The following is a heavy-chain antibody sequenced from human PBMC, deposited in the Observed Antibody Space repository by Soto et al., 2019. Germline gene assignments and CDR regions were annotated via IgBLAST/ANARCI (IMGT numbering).Heavy chain of an antibody. Sequence: PGGSLRLSCEASGFTLSSYTMHWVRQAPGKGLEWVAIISYDGSKKFYADSVRGRFTISRDISKNTLSLQMNSLRTEDTAVYFCARDLYYYDSSGYYPHFDYWGQGTLVTVSS. CDR1: GFTLSSYT. V-gene: IGHV3-30*04. CDR3: ARDLYYYDSSGYYPHFDY. J-gene: IGHJ4*02. D-gene: IGHD3-22*01. CDR2: ISYDGSKK.